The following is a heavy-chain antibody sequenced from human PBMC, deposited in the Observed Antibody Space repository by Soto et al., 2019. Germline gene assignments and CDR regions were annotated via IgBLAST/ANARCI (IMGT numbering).Heavy chain of an antibody. Sequence: QVQLQQWGAGLLKPSETLSLTFAVYGGSFSGYYWSWIRQPPGKGLEWIGEINHSGSTNYIPSLKSRVTISVDTSKNQFSLKLSSVTAADTAVYYCARGLYCSSTSCYGAFDYWGQGTLVTVSS. D-gene: IGHD2-2*01. CDR2: INHSGST. V-gene: IGHV4-34*01. CDR1: GGSFSGYY. J-gene: IGHJ4*02. CDR3: ARGLYCSSTSCYGAFDY.